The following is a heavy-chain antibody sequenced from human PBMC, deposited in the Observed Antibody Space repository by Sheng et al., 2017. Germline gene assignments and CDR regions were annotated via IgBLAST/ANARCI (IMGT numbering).Heavy chain of an antibody. CDR1: GFTFSSYE. J-gene: IGHJ4*01. Sequence: EVQLVESGGGLVQPGGSLRLSCAGSGFTFSSYEMNWVRQAPGKGLEWVSYISSSGSTIYYADSVKGRFTVSRDNAENSLYLQMNSLRADDTAVYYCARVPDAYKKYLHYWGHGTLVTVSS. CDR3: ARVPDAYKKYLHY. CDR2: ISSSGSTI. D-gene: IGHD1-1*01. V-gene: IGHV3-48*03.